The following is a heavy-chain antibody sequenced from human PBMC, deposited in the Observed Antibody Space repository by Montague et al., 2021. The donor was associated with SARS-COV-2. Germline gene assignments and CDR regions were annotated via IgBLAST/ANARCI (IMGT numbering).Heavy chain of an antibody. Sequence: SETLSLTCTVSGGSIRDNNYYWGWIRQPPGRGLEWIGSIYYSGSTYYNPSLKSRVTISVDTSETQFSLKLSSVTAADTAVYYCARRDGGSCFDYWGQGTLVTVSS. CDR2: IYYSGST. CDR3: ARRDGGSCFDY. CDR1: GGSIRDNNYY. D-gene: IGHD2-15*01. V-gene: IGHV4-39*01. J-gene: IGHJ4*02.